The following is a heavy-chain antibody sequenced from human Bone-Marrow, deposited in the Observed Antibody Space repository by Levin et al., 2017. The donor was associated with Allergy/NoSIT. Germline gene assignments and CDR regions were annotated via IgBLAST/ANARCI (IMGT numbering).Heavy chain of an antibody. V-gene: IGHV1-69*04. CDR2: IVPVLSLA. J-gene: IGHJ4*02. Sequence: SVKVSCKASGGTFSIYAIGWVRQAPGQGLEWVGRIVPVLSLANHAHQFRGRITITADMSTSTAYMELSSLRFEDTALYYCVTDPTTGTDFEYWGQGTLVTVSS. CDR1: GGTFSIYA. D-gene: IGHD1-1*01. CDR3: VTDPTTGTDFEY.